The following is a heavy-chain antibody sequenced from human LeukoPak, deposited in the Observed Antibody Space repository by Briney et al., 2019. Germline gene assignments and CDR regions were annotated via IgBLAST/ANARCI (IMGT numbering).Heavy chain of an antibody. CDR2: IHPNGGGT. CDR1: GYTFTGYY. CDR3: ATSGYTYGALDI. Sequence: GASVKVSCKASGYTFTGYYMHWVRQAPGQGLEWMGWIHPNGGGTNYAQKFQGWVTMTRDTSISTAYMELTRLRSDDTAMYYCATSGYTYGALDIWGQGTMVTVSS. J-gene: IGHJ3*02. D-gene: IGHD5-18*01. V-gene: IGHV1-2*04.